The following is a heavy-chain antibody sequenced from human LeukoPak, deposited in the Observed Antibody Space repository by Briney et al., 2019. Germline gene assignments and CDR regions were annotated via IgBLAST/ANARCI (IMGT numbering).Heavy chain of an antibody. D-gene: IGHD3-3*01. V-gene: IGHV4-4*02. J-gene: IGHJ4*02. Sequence: GSLRLSCAASGFTFSSYSMNWVRQAPGKGLEWIGEIYHSGSTNYNPSLKSRVTISVDTSKNQFSLKLSSVTAADTAVYYCARVTWGGFGDQSFDYWGQGTLVTVSS. CDR3: ARVTWGGFGDQSFDY. CDR1: GFTFSSYS. CDR2: IYHSGST.